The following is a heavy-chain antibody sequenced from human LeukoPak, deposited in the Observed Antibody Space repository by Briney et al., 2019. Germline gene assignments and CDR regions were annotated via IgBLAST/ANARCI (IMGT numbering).Heavy chain of an antibody. CDR2: ISGSSSTYI. Sequence: PGGSLRLSCAASGFTFSSYTMNWVRQAPGKGLEWISSISGSSSTYIYYSDSVRGRFTISRDNAQNALFLQMNSLRVEDTAVYYCAAGTAADYWGQGTLVTVSS. V-gene: IGHV3-21*04. D-gene: IGHD6-13*01. CDR1: GFTFSSYT. CDR3: AAGTAADY. J-gene: IGHJ4*02.